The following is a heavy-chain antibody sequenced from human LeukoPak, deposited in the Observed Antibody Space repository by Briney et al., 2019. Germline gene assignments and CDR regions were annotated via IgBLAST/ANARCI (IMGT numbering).Heavy chain of an antibody. J-gene: IGHJ3*02. CDR3: ARYCSSTSCYTDAAFDI. D-gene: IGHD2-2*02. Sequence: PSETLSLTCTVSGGSISSGGYYWSWIRQHPGKGLEWIGYIYYSGSTYYNPSLKSRVTISVDTSKNQFSLKLSSVTAADTAVYYCARYCSSTSCYTDAAFDIWGQGTMVTVSS. CDR1: GGSISSGGYY. V-gene: IGHV4-31*03. CDR2: IYYSGST.